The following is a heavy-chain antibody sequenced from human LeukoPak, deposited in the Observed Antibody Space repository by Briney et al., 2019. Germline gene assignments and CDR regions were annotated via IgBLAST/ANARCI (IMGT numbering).Heavy chain of an antibody. V-gene: IGHV4-30-4*01. CDR3: ARHSNYAFDI. D-gene: IGHD2-15*01. CDR2: IYYSGNT. Sequence: PSKSLSLTRTVSVASLRSVDYYGRWLRQPPGGSLECGGYIYYSGNTYYTPSLNSRFAISVDTSETQSSSELSAVTAADTVVYYCARHSNYAFDIWGQGTMVTVSS. J-gene: IGHJ3*02. CDR1: VASLRSVDYY.